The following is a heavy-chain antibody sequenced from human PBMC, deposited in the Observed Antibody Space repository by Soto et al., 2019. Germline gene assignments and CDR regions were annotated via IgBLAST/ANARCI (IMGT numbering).Heavy chain of an antibody. Sequence: VQLVESGGGLVKPGGSLRLSCTASGIIFSDYYMNWIRQAPGKGLEWVSLITDNGGSTYYADSVKGRFTISRDNTKNTLFLQMNSLRAEDTAVYYCAKERATTTAFDYWGQGALVTVSS. CDR1: GIIFSDYY. V-gene: IGHV3-23*04. J-gene: IGHJ4*02. CDR3: AKERATTTAFDY. D-gene: IGHD4-17*01. CDR2: ITDNGGST.